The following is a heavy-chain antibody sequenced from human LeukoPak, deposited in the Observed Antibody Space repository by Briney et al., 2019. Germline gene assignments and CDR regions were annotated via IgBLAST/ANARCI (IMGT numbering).Heavy chain of an antibody. J-gene: IGHJ6*02. Sequence: PGGSLRLSCAASGFTFSSYSMNWVRQAPGKGLEWVSSISSSSSYIYYADSVKGRFTISRDNAKNSLYLQMNSLRAEDTAVYYCARDPSFSVPYYYYGMDVWGQGTTVTVSS. D-gene: IGHD3-10*01. CDR1: GFTFSSYS. V-gene: IGHV3-21*04. CDR2: ISSSSSYI. CDR3: ARDPSFSVPYYYYGMDV.